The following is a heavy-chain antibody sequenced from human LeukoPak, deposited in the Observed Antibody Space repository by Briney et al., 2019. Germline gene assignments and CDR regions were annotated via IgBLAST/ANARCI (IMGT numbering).Heavy chain of an antibody. CDR1: GGTFSSYA. Sequence: ASVKVSCKASGGTFSSYAISWVRQAPGQGLEWMGRIIPIFGTANYAQKFQGRVTITTDESTSTAYMELSSLRSEDTAVYYCAVYYYDSSGPSGYYFDYWGQGTLVTVSS. CDR3: AVYYYDSSGPSGYYFDY. D-gene: IGHD3-22*01. J-gene: IGHJ4*02. V-gene: IGHV1-69*05. CDR2: IIPIFGTA.